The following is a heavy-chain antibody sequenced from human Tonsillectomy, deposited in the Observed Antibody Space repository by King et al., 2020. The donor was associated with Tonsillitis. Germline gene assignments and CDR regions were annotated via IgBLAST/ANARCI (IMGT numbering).Heavy chain of an antibody. CDR1: GFTFDDYA. Sequence: VQLVESGGGLVQPGRSLRLSCAASGFTFDDYAMYWVRQAPGKGLEWVSGISWNSGSIGYADSVKGRFTISRDNAKNSLYLQMNSLRVEDTALYYCAKDNCESSGYGMDVWGQGTTVTVSS. CDR2: ISWNSGSI. J-gene: IGHJ6*02. V-gene: IGHV3-9*01. CDR3: AKDNCESSGYGMDV. D-gene: IGHD3-22*01.